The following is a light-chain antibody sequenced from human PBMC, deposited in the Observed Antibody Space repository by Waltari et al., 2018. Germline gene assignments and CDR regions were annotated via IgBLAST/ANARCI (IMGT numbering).Light chain of an antibody. J-gene: IGKJ5*01. CDR2: WAS. V-gene: IGKV4-1*01. CDR3: QRYFNIVL. CDR1: QSVFNNANNQNQ. Sequence: DIVVTQSPHSLAVSLGEGATINCNPDQSVFNNANNQNQLAWYQQKPGPPPKLLIYWASTRESGVPERFSGSGSGTDFTLTISSLQAEDVAVYYCQRYFNIVLFGQGTRVEIK.